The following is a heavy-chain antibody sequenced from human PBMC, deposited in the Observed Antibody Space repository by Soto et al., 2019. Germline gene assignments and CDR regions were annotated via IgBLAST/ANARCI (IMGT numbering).Heavy chain of an antibody. CDR1: GGSFSGYY. D-gene: IGHD4-17*01. J-gene: IGHJ4*02. CDR2: INHSGST. Sequence: QVQLQQWGAGLLKPSETLSLTCAVYGGSFSGYYWSWIRQPPGKGLEWIGEINHSGSTNYNPSLKSRVTISVDTSKNQFSLKLSSVPGADTAVYYCARGSTVTPGLDYWGQGTLVTVSS. V-gene: IGHV4-34*01. CDR3: ARGSTVTPGLDY.